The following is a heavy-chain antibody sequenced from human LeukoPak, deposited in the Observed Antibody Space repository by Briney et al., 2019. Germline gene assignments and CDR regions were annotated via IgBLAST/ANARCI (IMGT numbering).Heavy chain of an antibody. J-gene: IGHJ4*02. CDR2: IANDGKDK. V-gene: IGHV3-30*18. CDR3: AKDQQVGAAAYYFDS. Sequence: GGSLRLSCAASGFTFSRYGLHWVRQAPGKGLEWVAVIANDGKDKKYADSVKGRFTISRDNSKSTLYLQMNSLRAEDTAVYYRAKDQQVGAAAYYFDSWGQGTLVTVSS. D-gene: IGHD2-2*01. CDR1: GFTFSRYG.